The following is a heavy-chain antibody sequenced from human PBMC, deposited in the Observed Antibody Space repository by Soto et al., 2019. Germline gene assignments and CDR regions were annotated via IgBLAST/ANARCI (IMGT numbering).Heavy chain of an antibody. D-gene: IGHD2-2*01. Sequence: SVKVSCKASGATFSSYAISWVRQAPGQGLEWMGGIIPIFGTANYAQKFQGRVTITADESTSTAYMELSSLRSEDTAVYYCARDHKKYQLLNYYSYCGMDVWGQGTTVTVSS. V-gene: IGHV1-69*13. CDR1: GATFSSYA. CDR3: ARDHKKYQLLNYYSYCGMDV. CDR2: IIPIFGTA. J-gene: IGHJ6*02.